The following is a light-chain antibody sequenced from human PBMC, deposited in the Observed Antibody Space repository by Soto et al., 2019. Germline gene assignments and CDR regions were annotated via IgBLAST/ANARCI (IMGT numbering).Light chain of an antibody. J-gene: IGKJ1*01. CDR3: QQFGSSPWT. CDR1: QSVSNNH. CDR2: DAS. Sequence: PGERATLSCRASQSVSNNHLAWYQQKPGQAPRLLIYDASSRATGIPDRFSGSGSGTDFTLTISRLEPEDSAVYYCQQFGSSPWTFGQGTKVDIK. V-gene: IGKV3-20*01.